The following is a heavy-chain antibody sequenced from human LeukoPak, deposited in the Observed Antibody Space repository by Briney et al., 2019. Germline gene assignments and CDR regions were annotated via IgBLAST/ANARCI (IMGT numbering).Heavy chain of an antibody. Sequence: PGGSLRLSCAASGFTFSHYGMHWVRQAPGKGLEWVTFIGYDGNNKFYADSVKGRFTLSRDNSKNTLYLQMNSLRPEDTAVYYCARYSSGWYNYWGQGTLVTVSS. CDR2: IGYDGNNK. CDR1: GFTFSHYG. V-gene: IGHV3-30*02. CDR3: ARYSSGWYNY. D-gene: IGHD6-19*01. J-gene: IGHJ4*02.